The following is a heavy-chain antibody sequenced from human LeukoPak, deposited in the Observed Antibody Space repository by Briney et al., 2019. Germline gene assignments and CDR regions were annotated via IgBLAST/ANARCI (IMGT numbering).Heavy chain of an antibody. V-gene: IGHV3-23*01. D-gene: IGHD5-18*01. CDR1: GLTFSNFA. J-gene: IGHJ3*02. CDR2: LSASGGGT. CDR3: ATVLHTSMTTWAAFDT. Sequence: PGGSLRLSCAASGLTFSNFAMTWVRQTPGKGLECVSALSASGGGTFYAPSVKGRFTISRDNSKNTVSLQMNSLRAEDTALYYCATVLHTSMTTWAAFDTWGQGTMVTVSS.